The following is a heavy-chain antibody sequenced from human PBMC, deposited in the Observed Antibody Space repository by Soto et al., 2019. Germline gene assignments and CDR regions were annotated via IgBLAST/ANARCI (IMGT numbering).Heavy chain of an antibody. CDR3: ARDSDFCTGGSCYGNFDF. D-gene: IGHD2-15*01. CDR1: GGSISSGTYY. V-gene: IGHV4-31*03. CDR2: IYYSGRT. J-gene: IGHJ4*02. Sequence: SVTLSLTCTVSGGSISSGTYYWTWIRKRPGKGLEWIGFIYYSGRTYYNPSLKSRTTISLDTSENQFSLRLSSVTAADTAVYYCARDSDFCTGGSCYGNFDFWGQGTLVTVSS.